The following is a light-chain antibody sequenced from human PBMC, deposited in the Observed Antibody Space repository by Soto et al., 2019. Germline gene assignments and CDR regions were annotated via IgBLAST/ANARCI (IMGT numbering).Light chain of an antibody. CDR1: QSIRPY. Sequence: DSREIQVPSTLVASVRKKGTITFRASQSIRPYLAWYQQMPGKAPKLLIYGASTLQSGVPSRFSGSGSGTEFTLTISSLQPDDFGTYFHQHHHTYPPPLGHGPNADSK. V-gene: IGKV1-5*01. CDR3: QHHHTYPPP. CDR2: GAS. J-gene: IGKJ1*01.